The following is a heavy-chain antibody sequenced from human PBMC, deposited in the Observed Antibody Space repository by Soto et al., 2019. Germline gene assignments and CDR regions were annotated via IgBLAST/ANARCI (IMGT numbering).Heavy chain of an antibody. CDR2: ISDTGGDS. Sequence: GGSLRLSCEASGFTFINYAMSWGRQSPGKGLEGVSSISDTGGDSYYADSMDGRFTVSRDNSKNTLYLQINSLRAEDTAIYYCVRDLYRSATMPCLDHWGQGALVTVSS. V-gene: IGHV3-23*01. CDR3: VRDLYRSATMPCLDH. CDR1: GFTFINYA. D-gene: IGHD1-1*01. J-gene: IGHJ4*02.